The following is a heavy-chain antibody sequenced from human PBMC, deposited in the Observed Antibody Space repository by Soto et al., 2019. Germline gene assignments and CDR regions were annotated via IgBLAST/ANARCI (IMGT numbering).Heavy chain of an antibody. V-gene: IGHV5-51*01. CDR1: GYSFTSYW. D-gene: IGHD3-10*01. CDR3: ARHFQWFGELISYFDY. CDR2: IYPGDSDT. J-gene: IGHJ4*02. Sequence: GESLKISCKGSGYSFTSYWIGWVRQMPGKGLEWMGIIYPGDSDTRYSPSFQGQVTISADKSISTAYLQWSSLKASDTAMYYCARHFQWFGELISYFDYWGQGTLVTVSS.